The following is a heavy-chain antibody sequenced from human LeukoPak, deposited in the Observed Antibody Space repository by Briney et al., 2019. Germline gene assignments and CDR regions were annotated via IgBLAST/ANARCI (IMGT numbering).Heavy chain of an antibody. CDR2: IYPGGSET. Sequence: SGESLKISCKGSGYSFTTYWIGWVRQMPGKGLEWMGIIYPGGSETRYNPSFQGQVSISADKSISTAFLQWSSLKASDTAMYYCARRGGYSYGYGWFDSWGQGTLVTVSS. CDR3: ARRGGYSYGYGWFDS. J-gene: IGHJ5*01. V-gene: IGHV5-51*01. D-gene: IGHD5-18*01. CDR1: GYSFTTYW.